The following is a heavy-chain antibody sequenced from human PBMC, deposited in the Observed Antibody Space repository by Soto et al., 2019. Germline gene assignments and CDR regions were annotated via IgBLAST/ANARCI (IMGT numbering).Heavy chain of an antibody. D-gene: IGHD3-16*01. J-gene: IGHJ4*02. Sequence: QVQLVQSGAEVKKPGSSVKVSCKPSGGTFNGYIITWVRQAPGQGLEWIGGIIFTFNTANYAEKFQGRVSLSADQGTSTAYMELTSLTSEDTAVFYCAIGLVGEPGGFDSWGQGTLVSVSS. V-gene: IGHV1-69*01. CDR2: IIFTFNTA. CDR3: AIGLVGEPGGFDS. CDR1: GGTFNGYI.